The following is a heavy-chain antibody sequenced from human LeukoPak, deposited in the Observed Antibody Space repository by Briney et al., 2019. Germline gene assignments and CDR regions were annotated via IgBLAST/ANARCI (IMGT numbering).Heavy chain of an antibody. CDR3: AREVVEMATKTLDY. CDR1: GFTFSSFW. J-gene: IGHJ4*02. CDR2: IDEGGSEK. Sequence: GGSLRLSCAASGFTFSSFWMSWVRQAPGKGLEWVANIDEGGSEKYYVDSVKGRFTISRDNAKNSLYLQMNSLRVEDTAVYYCAREVVEMATKTLDYWGQGTLVTVSS. D-gene: IGHD5-24*01. V-gene: IGHV3-7*01.